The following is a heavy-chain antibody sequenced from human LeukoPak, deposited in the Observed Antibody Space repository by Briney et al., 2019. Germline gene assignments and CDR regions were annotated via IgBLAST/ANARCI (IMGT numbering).Heavy chain of an antibody. CDR1: GGSIGSDY. D-gene: IGHD5-12*01. CDR2: IYHTGST. Sequence: SETLSLTCTVSGGSIGSDYWSWIRQPPGKGLEWIGCIYHTGSTNYNPSLKSRVSISVDTSKNQFSLRLSSVTAADTAVYYCARLTYSGYLDYWGQGTLVTVSS. CDR3: ARLTYSGYLDY. J-gene: IGHJ4*02. V-gene: IGHV4-59*08.